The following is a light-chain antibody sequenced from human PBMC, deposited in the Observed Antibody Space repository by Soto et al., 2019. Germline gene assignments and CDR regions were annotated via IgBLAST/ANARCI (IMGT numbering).Light chain of an antibody. J-gene: IGKJ4*01. CDR2: DAS. Sequence: EIVLTQSPATLSLSPRERATLSCRASQSVSSYLACYQQKPGKAPRLLIYDASNRATGIPARFSGSGSGTDFTLTISSLEPEDFAVYYCQQRSNLPPTFGGGTKVEIK. V-gene: IGKV3-11*01. CDR3: QQRSNLPPT. CDR1: QSVSSY.